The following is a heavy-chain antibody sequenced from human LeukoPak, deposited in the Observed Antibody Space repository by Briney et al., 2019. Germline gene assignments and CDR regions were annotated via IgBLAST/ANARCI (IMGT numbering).Heavy chain of an antibody. V-gene: IGHV3-23*01. D-gene: IGHD6-19*01. CDR2: ISGSGGST. Sequence: PGGSLRLSCAASGFTFSSYGMSWVRQAPGKGLEWVSAISGSGGSTYCADSVKGRFTISRDNSKNTLYLQINSLRAEDTAVYYCAKDQASKGGTAPGIAVAWGAFDIWGQGTMVTVSS. CDR3: AKDQASKGGTAPGIAVAWGAFDI. CDR1: GFTFSSYG. J-gene: IGHJ3*02.